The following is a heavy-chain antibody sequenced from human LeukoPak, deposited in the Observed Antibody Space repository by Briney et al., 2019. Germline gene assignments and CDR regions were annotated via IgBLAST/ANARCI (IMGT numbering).Heavy chain of an antibody. CDR1: GGSFSGYY. J-gene: IGHJ4*02. Sequence: PSETLSLTCAVYGGSFSGYYWSWIRQPPGKGLEWIGEINHSGSTNYNPSLKSRVTISVDKSKNQFSLKLSSVTAADPAVYYCARRGGAMVGAAAGMDYWGQGTLVTVSS. D-gene: IGHD6-13*01. V-gene: IGHV4-34*01. CDR3: ARRGGAMVGAAAGMDY. CDR2: INHSGST.